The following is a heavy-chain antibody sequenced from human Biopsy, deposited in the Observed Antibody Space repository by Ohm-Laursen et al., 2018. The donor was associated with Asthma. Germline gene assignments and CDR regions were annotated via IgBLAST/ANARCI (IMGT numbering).Heavy chain of an antibody. CDR3: ARAAITGIRGWFDP. D-gene: IGHD1-20*01. CDR2: IDQSGYT. V-gene: IGHV4-34*01. Sequence: SETLSLTYTVYGGYLTGHSWNWIRQPPGKGLEWIGEIDQSGYTNYNPSLKSRVTISADTSKNQFHLNLSSVTAADTAVYFCARAAITGIRGWFDPWGQGTQVTVSS. CDR1: GGYLTGHS. J-gene: IGHJ5*02.